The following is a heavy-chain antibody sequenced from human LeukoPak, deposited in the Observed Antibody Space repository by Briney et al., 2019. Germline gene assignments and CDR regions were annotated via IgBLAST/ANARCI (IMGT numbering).Heavy chain of an antibody. CDR1: GFTFSSYS. D-gene: IGHD3-3*01. CDR3: ARKLSVLRFLEGLKYYYYMDV. Sequence: TGGSLRLSCAASGFTFSSYSMNWVRQAPGKGLEWVSSISSSSSYIYYADSVKGRFTISRDNAKNSLYLQMNSLRAEDTAVYYCARKLSVLRFLEGLKYYYYMDVWGKGTTVTVSS. V-gene: IGHV3-21*01. CDR2: ISSSSSYI. J-gene: IGHJ6*03.